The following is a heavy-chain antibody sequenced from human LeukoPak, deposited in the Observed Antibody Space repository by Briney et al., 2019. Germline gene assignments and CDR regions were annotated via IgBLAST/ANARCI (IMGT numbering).Heavy chain of an antibody. Sequence: GESLKISCEGSGYSFTSYWIGWVRQMPGKGLEWMGIIYPGDSDTRYSPSFQGQVTISADKSISTAYLQWSSLKASDTAMYYCARLRYCSSTSCYTGDYYYGMDVWGQGTTVTVSS. J-gene: IGHJ6*02. CDR2: IYPGDSDT. D-gene: IGHD2-2*02. CDR1: GYSFTSYW. V-gene: IGHV5-51*01. CDR3: ARLRYCSSTSCYTGDYYYGMDV.